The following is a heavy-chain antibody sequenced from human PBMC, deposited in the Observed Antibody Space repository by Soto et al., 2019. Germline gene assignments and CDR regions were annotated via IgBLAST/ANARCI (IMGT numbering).Heavy chain of an antibody. D-gene: IGHD3-22*01. CDR1: GFTFSSYA. J-gene: IGHJ5*02. V-gene: IGHV3-23*01. CDR3: ANDSGITMLVVALVL. Sequence: PGGSLRLSCAASGFTFSSYAMSWVRQAPGKGLEWVSAISGSGGSTYYADSVKGRFTISRDNSKNTLYLQMNSLRAEDTAVYYCANDSGITMLVVALVLWGQGTLVTVSS. CDR2: ISGSGGST.